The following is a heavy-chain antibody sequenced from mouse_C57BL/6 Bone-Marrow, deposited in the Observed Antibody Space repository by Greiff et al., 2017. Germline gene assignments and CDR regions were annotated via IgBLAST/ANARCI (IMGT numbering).Heavy chain of an antibody. V-gene: IGHV14-4*01. D-gene: IGHD6-2*01. J-gene: IGHJ4*01. CDR3: TTDSLAMDY. CDR1: GFNIKVAY. Sequence: EVQLQQSGAELVRPGASVKLSCTASGFNIKVAYMPWVKQRPEQGLEWIGWVDPENGDTEYASKFKGKATITADTSSNTAYLQLSSLTSEDTAVYYCTTDSLAMDYWGQGTSVTVSA. CDR2: VDPENGDT.